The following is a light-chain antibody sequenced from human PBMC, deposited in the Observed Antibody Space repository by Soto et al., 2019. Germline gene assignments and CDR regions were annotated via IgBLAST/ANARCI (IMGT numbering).Light chain of an antibody. CDR3: QQYGSSPFT. CDR1: QSVSSNY. CDR2: GAS. Sequence: EIVLTQSPGTLALSPGERATLSCRASQSVSSNYFTWYQQKRGQAPRLLIHGASSRATGIPDRCSGSGSGTDFTLTISRLEPEDFAVYYCQQYGSSPFTFGPGTKVGIK. V-gene: IGKV3-20*01. J-gene: IGKJ3*01.